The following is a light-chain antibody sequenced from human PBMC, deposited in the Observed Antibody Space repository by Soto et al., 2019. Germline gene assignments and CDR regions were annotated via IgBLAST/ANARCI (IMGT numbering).Light chain of an antibody. V-gene: IGKV1-9*01. J-gene: IGKJ5*01. Sequence: IQLTQSPSSLSASVGDRVTITCRASQGISSYLAWYQQKPGKAPKIMIYAESTLQSGVPSRFSGSGSGTDLNLTISRLQPEDFATYYCQKLNSYPITCGQGTRLEIK. CDR1: QGISSY. CDR3: QKLNSYPIT. CDR2: AES.